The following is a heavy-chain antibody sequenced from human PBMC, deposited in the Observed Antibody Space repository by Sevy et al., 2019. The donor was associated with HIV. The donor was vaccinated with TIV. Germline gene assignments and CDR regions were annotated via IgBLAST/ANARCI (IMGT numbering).Heavy chain of an antibody. CDR2: ISASGGYT. CDR1: AFTFNSYV. V-gene: IGHV3-23*01. Sequence: GGSLRLSCAVSAFTFNSYVMSWVRQAPGKGLEWVSTISASGGYTYYADSVKGRLPISRDNSKNTVYLQMNSLRAEDTAIYYCAKETIRGYYWGQGTVVTVSS. CDR3: AKETIRGYY. J-gene: IGHJ4*02. D-gene: IGHD6-25*01.